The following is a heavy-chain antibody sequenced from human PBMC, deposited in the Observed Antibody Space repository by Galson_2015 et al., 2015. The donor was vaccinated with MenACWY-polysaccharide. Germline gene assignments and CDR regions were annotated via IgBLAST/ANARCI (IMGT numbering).Heavy chain of an antibody. Sequence: SLRLSCAASGFTFSNYWMTWVRQAPGKGLEWVANIKKDGSEKHYVDSVKGRFTISRDNALHLQMNSLRAEDTAVYFCARGHYGMDVWGQGTTVTVSS. CDR1: GFTFSNYW. V-gene: IGHV3-7*01. J-gene: IGHJ6*02. CDR2: IKKDGSEK. CDR3: ARGHYGMDV.